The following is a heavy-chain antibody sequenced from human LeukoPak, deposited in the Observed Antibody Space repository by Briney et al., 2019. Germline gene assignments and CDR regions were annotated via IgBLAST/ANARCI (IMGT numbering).Heavy chain of an antibody. D-gene: IGHD3-22*01. CDR1: GFTFSNHA. Sequence: GGSLRLSCVDSGFTFSNHAMHWVRQAPDEGLEWVAVISYEGSDKHYTDSVKGRFTISRDNSKKTLYLQMNSLRTEDTALYYCTREGSGRLIDYWGQGTLVTVSS. J-gene: IGHJ4*02. CDR2: ISYEGSDK. V-gene: IGHV3-30-3*01. CDR3: TREGSGRLIDY.